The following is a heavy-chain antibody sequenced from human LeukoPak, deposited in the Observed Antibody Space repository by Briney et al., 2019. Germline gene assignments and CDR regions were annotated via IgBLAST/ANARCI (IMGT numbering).Heavy chain of an antibody. D-gene: IGHD6-6*01. Sequence: GGSLRLSCEASGFTFSSYAMTWVRQAPGKGLEWVSSISGSGGSTYYADSVKGRFTISRDNSKNTLYLQMNSLRAEDTATYYCAKCAGMAARRGTDAYWGQGTLVTVSS. V-gene: IGHV3-23*01. CDR2: ISGSGGST. CDR3: AKCAGMAARRGTDAY. CDR1: GFTFSSYA. J-gene: IGHJ4*02.